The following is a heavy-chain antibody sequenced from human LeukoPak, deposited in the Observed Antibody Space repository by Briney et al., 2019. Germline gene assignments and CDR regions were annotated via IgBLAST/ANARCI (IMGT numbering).Heavy chain of an antibody. CDR3: ARDANRFDY. V-gene: IGHV4-39*07. CDR2: IYYSGST. D-gene: IGHD1-14*01. Sequence: SETLSLTCTVSGGSISSSSYYWGWIRQPPGKGLEWIGSIYYSGSTYYNPSLKSRVTISVDTSKNQFSLKLSSVTAADTAVYYCARDANRFDYWGQGTLVTVSS. CDR1: GGSISSSSYY. J-gene: IGHJ4*02.